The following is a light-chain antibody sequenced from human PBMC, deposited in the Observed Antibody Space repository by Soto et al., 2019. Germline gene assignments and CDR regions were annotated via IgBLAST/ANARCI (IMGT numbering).Light chain of an antibody. CDR1: ARDIGGFQY. V-gene: IGLV2-8*01. J-gene: IGLJ2*01. Sequence: QSALTQPPSASGSPGQSVTISCTGTARDIGGFQYVSWYQQKSGKAPKLIIYEVNERPSGVPDRFSGSKSGNTASLTVSGLHGEDEADYYCSAYAGLNNALFGGGTQLTVL. CDR3: SAYAGLNNAL. CDR2: EVN.